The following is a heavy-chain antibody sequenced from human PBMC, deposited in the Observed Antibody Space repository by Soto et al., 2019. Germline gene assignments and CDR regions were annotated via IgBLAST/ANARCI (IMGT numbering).Heavy chain of an antibody. J-gene: IGHJ6*02. Sequence: GESLKISCKGSGYSFTSYWIGWVRQMPGKGLEWMGIIYPGDSDTRYSPSFQGQVTISADKSISTAYLQWSSLKASDTAMYYCARHRYCSGGSCRSYYYYGMDVWGQGTTVTVSS. CDR3: ARHRYCSGGSCRSYYYYGMDV. D-gene: IGHD2-15*01. CDR2: IYPGDSDT. V-gene: IGHV5-51*01. CDR1: GYSFTSYW.